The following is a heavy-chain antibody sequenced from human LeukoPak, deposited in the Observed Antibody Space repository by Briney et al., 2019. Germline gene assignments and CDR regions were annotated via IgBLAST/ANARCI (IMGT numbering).Heavy chain of an antibody. V-gene: IGHV3-48*03. J-gene: IGHJ6*04. CDR1: GFTFSSHA. D-gene: IGHD3-10*02. CDR2: ISSSGSTI. CDR3: AELGITMIGGV. Sequence: KAGRSLRLSCAASGFTFSSHAMHWVRQAPGKGLEWVSYISSSGSTIYYADSVKGRFTISRDNAKNSLYLQMNSLRAEDTAVYYCAELGITMIGGVWGKGTTVTISS.